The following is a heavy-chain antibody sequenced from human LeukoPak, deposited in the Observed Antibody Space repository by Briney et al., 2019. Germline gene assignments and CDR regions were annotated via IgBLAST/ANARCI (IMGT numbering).Heavy chain of an antibody. Sequence: KSSETLSLTCTVSGGSISSYYWSWIRQPPGKGLERIGYIYYSGSTNYNPSLKSRVTISVDTSKNQFSLKLSSVTAADTAVYYCARGYYDSSGWSPFDYWGQGTLVTVSS. J-gene: IGHJ4*02. V-gene: IGHV4-59*01. D-gene: IGHD3-22*01. CDR2: IYYSGST. CDR3: ARGYYDSSGWSPFDY. CDR1: GGSISSYY.